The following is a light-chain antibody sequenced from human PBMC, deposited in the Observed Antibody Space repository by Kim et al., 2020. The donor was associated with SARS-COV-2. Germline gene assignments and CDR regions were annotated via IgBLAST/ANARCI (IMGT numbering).Light chain of an antibody. J-gene: IGKJ3*01. Sequence: ASVGDRVSITCRASQTISTFLNWYQQKAGKAPNLLIHDTFTLQSGVPSRFSGSESGTDFTLTISSLQPEDVATYFCQQSHTTPFTFGPGTKVDIK. CDR1: QTISTF. CDR3: QQSHTTPFT. CDR2: DTF. V-gene: IGKV1-39*01.